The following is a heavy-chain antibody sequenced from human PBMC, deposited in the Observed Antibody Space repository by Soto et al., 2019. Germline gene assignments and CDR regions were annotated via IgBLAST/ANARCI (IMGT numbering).Heavy chain of an antibody. D-gene: IGHD3-10*01. Sequence: ASVKVSRKASGYPFTSYYMHWVRQAPGQGLEWMGIINPSGGSTGYAQKFQGRVTMTRDTSTSTVYIELSSLRSEDTAVYYCARDLACGSGSPDAFDFWGQGTMVTVSS. CDR2: INPSGGST. J-gene: IGHJ3*01. CDR1: GYPFTSYY. V-gene: IGHV1-46*01. CDR3: ARDLACGSGSPDAFDF.